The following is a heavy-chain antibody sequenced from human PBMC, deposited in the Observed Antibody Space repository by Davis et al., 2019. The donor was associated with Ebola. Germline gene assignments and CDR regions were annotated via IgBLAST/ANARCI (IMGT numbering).Heavy chain of an antibody. CDR3: AAGRIGWFDP. V-gene: IGHV4-59*01. Sequence: SETLSLTCTVSGGSISSYYWSWILQPPGKGLEWIGYIYYSGSTNYNPSLTSRVTISVDTSKNQFSLKLSSVTASDTAVYYCAAGRIGWFDPWGQGTLVTVSS. CDR2: IYYSGST. D-gene: IGHD6-13*01. J-gene: IGHJ5*02. CDR1: GGSISSYY.